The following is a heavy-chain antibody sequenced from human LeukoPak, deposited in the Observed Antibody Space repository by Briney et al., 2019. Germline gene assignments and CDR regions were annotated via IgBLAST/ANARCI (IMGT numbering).Heavy chain of an antibody. D-gene: IGHD4-11*01. Sequence: SVKVSCKASGGTFSSYAISWVRQAPGQGLEWMGRIIPIFGTANYAQKFQGRVTITTDESTSTAYMELSSLRSEDTAAYYCARAPYSNALYDYWGQGTLVTVSS. CDR2: IIPIFGTA. CDR1: GGTFSSYA. J-gene: IGHJ4*02. V-gene: IGHV1-69*05. CDR3: ARAPYSNALYDY.